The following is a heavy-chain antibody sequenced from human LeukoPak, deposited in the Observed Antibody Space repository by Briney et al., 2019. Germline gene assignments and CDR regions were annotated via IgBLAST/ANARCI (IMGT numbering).Heavy chain of an antibody. Sequence: GRSLRLSRRGYGFTFGEHTMSGVRQAPGKRLEWVGGIRSKAYRGTTEYAASVKGRFTISRDDSTSIAYLQMNSLRIEDTAVYYCARGPIQLWIHNAMDVWGQGTTVTVSS. D-gene: IGHD5-18*01. CDR2: IRSKAYRGTT. V-gene: IGHV3-49*04. CDR1: GFTFGEHT. CDR3: ARGPIQLWIHNAMDV. J-gene: IGHJ6*02.